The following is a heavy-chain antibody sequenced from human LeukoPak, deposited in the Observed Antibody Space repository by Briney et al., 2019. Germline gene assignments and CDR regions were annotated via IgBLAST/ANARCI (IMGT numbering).Heavy chain of an antibody. V-gene: IGHV3-30*02. D-gene: IGHD3-10*01. Sequence: GGSLRLSCAASGFIFSSYGMHWVRQAPGKGLEWVAFIRYDGSIKYYADSVKGRFTISRDNSKKTPFLQMNSLRAADTAVYYCAKEYGSGSCDYWRQGTLVSVSS. CDR1: GFIFSSYG. J-gene: IGHJ4*02. CDR2: IRYDGSIK. CDR3: AKEYGSGSCDY.